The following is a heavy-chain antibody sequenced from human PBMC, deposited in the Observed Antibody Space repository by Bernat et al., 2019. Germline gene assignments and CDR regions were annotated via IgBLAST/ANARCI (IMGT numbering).Heavy chain of an antibody. V-gene: IGHV1-18*01. CDR1: GYIFVTYL. D-gene: IGHD2-8*01. J-gene: IGHJ4*02. Sequence: QVQLVQSGPEMKKPGASVKVSCKASGYIFVTYLISWVRQAPGQGLEWMGWISTYQGNTRFAQKFQGRVTLTTDSSTSTVYMELRNLRPNDTAVYYCARGSNVNLIYHHWGQGTLVTVSS. CDR2: ISTYQGNT. CDR3: ARGSNVNLIYHH.